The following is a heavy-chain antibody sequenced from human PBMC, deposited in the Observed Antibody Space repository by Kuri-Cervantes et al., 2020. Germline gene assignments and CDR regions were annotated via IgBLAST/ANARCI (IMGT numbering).Heavy chain of an antibody. J-gene: IGHJ3*02. CDR3: ARGHSSGWHSYTFDI. Sequence: GGSLRLSCAASGFTFCNYGMRWVRQAPGKGLEWFSSISSSSSYIYYADSVKGRFTISRDNAKNSLYLQMNSLRAEDTAVYYCARGHSSGWHSYTFDIWGRGTMVTVSS. D-gene: IGHD6-19*01. V-gene: IGHV3-21*03. CDR2: ISSSSSYI. CDR1: GFTFCNYG.